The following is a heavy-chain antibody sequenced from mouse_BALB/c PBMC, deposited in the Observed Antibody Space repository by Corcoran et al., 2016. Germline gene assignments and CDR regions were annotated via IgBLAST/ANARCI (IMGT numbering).Heavy chain of an antibody. J-gene: IGHJ3*01. Sequence: QVPLQQSGAELVRPGASVTLSCKASGYTFTDYEMHWVKQTPVHGLEWIGAIDPETGGTAYNQKFKGKATLTADKSSSTAYMELRSLTSEDSAVYYCTRSRGTAWFAYWGQGTLVTVSA. V-gene: IGHV1-15*01. D-gene: IGHD2-14*01. CDR1: GYTFTDYE. CDR3: TRSRGTAWFAY. CDR2: IDPETGGT.